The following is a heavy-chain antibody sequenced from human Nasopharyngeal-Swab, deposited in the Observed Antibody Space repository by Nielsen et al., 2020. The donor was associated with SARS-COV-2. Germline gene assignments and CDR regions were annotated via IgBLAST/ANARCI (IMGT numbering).Heavy chain of an antibody. CDR2: IYYSGSI. V-gene: IGHV4-59*01. J-gene: IGHJ4*02. Sequence: GSLRLSCTVSGGSISSYYWSWIRQPPGKGLEWIGYIYYSGSINYNPSLKSRVTISVDTSKNQFSLKLSSVTAADTAVYYCARVEEYPSSSFSYYFDYWGQGTLVTVSS. CDR3: ARVEEYPSSSFSYYFDY. D-gene: IGHD6-6*01. CDR1: GGSISSYY.